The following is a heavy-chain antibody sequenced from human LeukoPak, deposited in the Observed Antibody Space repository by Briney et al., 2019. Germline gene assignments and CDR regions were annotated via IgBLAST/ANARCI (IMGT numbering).Heavy chain of an antibody. CDR3: AREECSIGVCYPSGY. CDR2: ISTYNANT. J-gene: IGHJ4*02. Sequence: GASVKVSCKASGYSFTSYGISWVRQAPGQGLEWMGWISTYNANTNYALKLQGRVTLTTDTSTSTVYMELKSLRSDDTAVYYCAREECSIGVCYPSGYWGQGTLVTVSS. V-gene: IGHV1-18*01. CDR1: GYSFTSYG. D-gene: IGHD2-8*01.